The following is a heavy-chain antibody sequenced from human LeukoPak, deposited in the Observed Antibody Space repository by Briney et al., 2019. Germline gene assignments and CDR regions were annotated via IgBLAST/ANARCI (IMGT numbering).Heavy chain of an antibody. Sequence: SGPTLVNPTQTLTLTCTFSGFSLRTSGVAVGWIRQPPGKALEWLALIYWDDDKRYSPSLKSRLTITKDTSKNQVVLTMTNMDPVDTATYYCARGSDQRVLTYFDYWGQGTLVTVSS. V-gene: IGHV2-5*02. CDR1: GFSLRTSGVA. CDR2: IYWDDDK. D-gene: IGHD5-24*01. CDR3: ARGSDQRVLTYFDY. J-gene: IGHJ4*02.